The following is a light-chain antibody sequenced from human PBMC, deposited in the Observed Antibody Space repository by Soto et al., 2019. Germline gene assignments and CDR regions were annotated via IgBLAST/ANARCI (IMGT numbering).Light chain of an antibody. V-gene: IGKV3-20*01. Sequence: EFVMTQSPATLSLSPGERATLSCRASQSVSSSSLSWYQQKPGQAPRLLIYAASTRATGIPDRFSGSGSGTDFTLSISRLEPEDFAVYYCQQYGTSPLTFGGGARLEVK. J-gene: IGKJ4*01. CDR2: AAS. CDR1: QSVSSSS. CDR3: QQYGTSPLT.